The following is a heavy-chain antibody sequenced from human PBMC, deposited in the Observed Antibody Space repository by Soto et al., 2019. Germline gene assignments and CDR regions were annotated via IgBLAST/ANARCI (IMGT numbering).Heavy chain of an antibody. V-gene: IGHV5-51*01. CDR1: GYTFSTYW. CDR3: ARGHCSNGVCSPYDAFDI. Sequence: TGESLKISCQGSGYTFSTYWIGWVRQMPGKGLEWMGVFYPGDSDTRDSPSFQGQVTMSADNSITTAYLQWNSLKASDTAIYYCARGHCSNGVCSPYDAFDIWGQGTMVTVSS. J-gene: IGHJ3*02. D-gene: IGHD2-8*01. CDR2: FYPGDSDT.